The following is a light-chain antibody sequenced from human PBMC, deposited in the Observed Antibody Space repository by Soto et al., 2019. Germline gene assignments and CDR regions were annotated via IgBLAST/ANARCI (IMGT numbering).Light chain of an antibody. V-gene: IGKV3-11*01. CDR3: QQRSNWPPIT. CDR2: DAS. Sequence: EIFLTQSPVTLSLSPGEIATLSCRASQSVSSYLAWYQQKPGQAPRLLIYDASNRATGIPARFSGSGSGTDFTLTISSLEPEDFAVYYCQQRSNWPPITFGQGTRLEI. J-gene: IGKJ5*01. CDR1: QSVSSY.